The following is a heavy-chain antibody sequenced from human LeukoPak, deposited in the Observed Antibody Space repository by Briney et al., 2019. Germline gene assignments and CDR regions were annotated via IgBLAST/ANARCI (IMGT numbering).Heavy chain of an antibody. D-gene: IGHD4-17*01. CDR3: ARLRSAAFDI. Sequence: PGGALRLSCAASGFTFSTSDMHWVRQATGKGLEWVSAIGTAGDTYYPDSVKGRFTISRENVKHSLYLQMNSLRAGDTAVYYCARLRSAAFDIWGQGTMVTVSS. J-gene: IGHJ3*02. V-gene: IGHV3-13*01. CDR2: IGTAGDT. CDR1: GFTFSTSD.